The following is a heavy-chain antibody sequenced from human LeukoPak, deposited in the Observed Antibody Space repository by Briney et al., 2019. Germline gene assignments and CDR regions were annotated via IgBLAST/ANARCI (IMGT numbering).Heavy chain of an antibody. CDR1: GYTFTGYY. J-gene: IGHJ4*02. CDR2: INPNSGGT. Sequence: ASVKVSCKASGYTFTGYYMHWVRQAPGQGLEWMGWINPNSGGTNYAQKFQGRVTMTRDTSISTAYMELSRLRSDDTAVYYCAIDRFGLVVPAAILKYWGQGTLVTVSS. D-gene: IGHD2-2*02. V-gene: IGHV1-2*02. CDR3: AIDRFGLVVPAAILKY.